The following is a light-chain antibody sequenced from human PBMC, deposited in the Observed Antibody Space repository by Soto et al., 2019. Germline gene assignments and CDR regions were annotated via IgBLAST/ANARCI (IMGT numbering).Light chain of an antibody. Sequence: ETVLTQSPGTLSLSPGERATLSCRASQSFSDIRLAWYQQKPGQSPRLLIYSASSRATGIPDRFSGSGSGTDFTLTISRLEPEDFAVYYCQYYGSSPWTFGQGTKVDIK. CDR2: SAS. J-gene: IGKJ1*01. CDR3: QYYGSSPWT. V-gene: IGKV3-20*01. CDR1: QSFSDIR.